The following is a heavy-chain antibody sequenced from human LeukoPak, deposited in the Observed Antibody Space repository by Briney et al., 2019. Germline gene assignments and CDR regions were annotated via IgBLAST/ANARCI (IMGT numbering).Heavy chain of an antibody. V-gene: IGHV3-69-1*01. CDR3: ERDEGTAMDTALDY. J-gene: IGHJ4*02. D-gene: IGHD5-18*01. Sequence: AGSLTLSCAASGITFSNYNMNWVRQAPGKGLEWVSSISSSRYVYYADSVKGRFTISRDNAKNSLYLQMNSLTAEDTAVYYCERDEGTAMDTALDYWGQGTLVTVSS. CDR2: ISSSRYV. CDR1: GITFSNYN.